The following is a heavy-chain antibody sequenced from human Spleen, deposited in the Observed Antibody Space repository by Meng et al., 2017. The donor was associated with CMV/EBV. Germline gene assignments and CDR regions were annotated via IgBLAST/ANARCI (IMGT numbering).Heavy chain of an antibody. CDR3: ARYHHWGLDAFDI. Sequence: ASVKVSCKASGYTFNRYGISWVRQVPGQGLEWMGWVSAFNGHTNYAQKFQDRVIMTTDTSTTTVYMELRSLTSDDTAFYFCARYHHWGLDAFDIWGQGTMVTVSS. V-gene: IGHV1-18*01. J-gene: IGHJ3*02. CDR1: GYTFNRYG. D-gene: IGHD7-27*01. CDR2: VSAFNGHT.